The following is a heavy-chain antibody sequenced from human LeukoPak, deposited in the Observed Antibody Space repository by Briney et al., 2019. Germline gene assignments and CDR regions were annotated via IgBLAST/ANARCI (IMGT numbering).Heavy chain of an antibody. CDR3: VRSKSGTYGWFDP. Sequence: PSETLSLTSTVSGGSISGYYWSWIRQPPGKGLEWIGYIYYTGSTNYNPSLKSRVIISVDTSKNQFSLKVSSVTAADTAVYYCVRSKSGTYGWFDPWGQGTLVTVSS. CDR2: IYYTGST. CDR1: GGSISGYY. V-gene: IGHV4-59*01. D-gene: IGHD4-17*01. J-gene: IGHJ5*02.